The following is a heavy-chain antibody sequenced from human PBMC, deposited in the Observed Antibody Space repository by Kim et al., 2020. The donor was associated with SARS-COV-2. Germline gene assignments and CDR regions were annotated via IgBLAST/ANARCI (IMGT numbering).Heavy chain of an antibody. D-gene: IGHD6-13*01. CDR3: ARGGSSWLGGYYFDY. CDR1: GGSISSYY. V-gene: IGHV4-4*07. J-gene: IGHJ4*02. Sequence: SETLSLTCTVSGGSISSYYWSWIRQPAGKGLEWIGRIYTSGSTNYNPSLKSRVTMSVDTSKNQFSLKLSSVTAADTAVYYCARGGSSWLGGYYFDYWGQGTLVTVSS. CDR2: IYTSGST.